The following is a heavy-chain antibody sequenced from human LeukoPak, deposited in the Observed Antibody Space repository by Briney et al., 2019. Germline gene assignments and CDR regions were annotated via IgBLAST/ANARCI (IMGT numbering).Heavy chain of an antibody. CDR3: ARVRNGRVSYYYYYYMDV. J-gene: IGHJ6*03. V-gene: IGHV4-4*07. D-gene: IGHD6-6*01. Sequence: SETLSLTCTVSGGSISSYYWSWIRQPAGKGLEWIGRIYTSGSTNYNPSLTSRVTMSVATSKTQFSLKLSSVTAADTAVYYCARVRNGRVSYYYYYYMDVWGKGTTVTVSS. CDR1: GGSISSYY. CDR2: IYTSGST.